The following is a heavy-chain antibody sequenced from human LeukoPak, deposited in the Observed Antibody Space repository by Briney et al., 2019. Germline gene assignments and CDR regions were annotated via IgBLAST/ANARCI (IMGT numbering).Heavy chain of an antibody. D-gene: IGHD3-9*01. Sequence: GASVKVSCKTSGYSFNDYYLHWVRQAPGQGLEWMGWINPNSGGTHYAPKFQGRVTLTTDTSITTAYMELSSLISGDTALYYCARDSSDILTGYYHFWGQGTLVTVSS. CDR3: ARDSSDILTGYYHF. J-gene: IGHJ4*02. V-gene: IGHV1-2*02. CDR1: GYSFNDYY. CDR2: INPNSGGT.